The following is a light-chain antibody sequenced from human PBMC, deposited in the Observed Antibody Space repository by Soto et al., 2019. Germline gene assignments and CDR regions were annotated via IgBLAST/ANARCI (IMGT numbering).Light chain of an antibody. V-gene: IGLV2-14*01. CDR3: CSYTTSNTRQIV. Sequence: QSVLTQPASGSGSPGQSITITSTGTSSDVGGYNYVSWYQQQPGKAPKFMIYDVSNRPSGVSNRFSGSKSGNTASLTISGLQAEDEADYYCCSYTTSNTRQIVFGTGTKVTV. CDR2: DVS. J-gene: IGLJ1*01. CDR1: SSDVGGYNY.